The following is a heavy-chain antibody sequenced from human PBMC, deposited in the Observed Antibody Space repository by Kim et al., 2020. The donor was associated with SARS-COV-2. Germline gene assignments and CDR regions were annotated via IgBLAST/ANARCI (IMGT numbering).Heavy chain of an antibody. J-gene: IGHJ6*02. D-gene: IGHD6-13*01. Sequence: GGSLRLSCAASGFTFSSYGMHWVRQAPGKGLEWVAVIWYDGSNKYYADSVKGRCTISRDNSKNTLYLQMNSLRAKDTAVYYCARDTGHSSSWPEYYYYGMDVWGQGTTVTVSS. CDR2: IWYDGSNK. CDR3: ARDTGHSSSWPEYYYYGMDV. CDR1: GFTFSSYG. V-gene: IGHV3-33*01.